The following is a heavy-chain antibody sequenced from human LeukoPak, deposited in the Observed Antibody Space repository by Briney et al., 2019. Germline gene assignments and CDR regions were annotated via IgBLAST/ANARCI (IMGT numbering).Heavy chain of an antibody. CDR3: AKDMGERTYFFDY. CDR2: ISWNSGSI. Sequence: GRSLRLSCAASGFTFDDYAMHWVRQAPGKGLEWVSGISWNSGSIGYADSVKGRFTISRDNAKNSLYLQMNSLRAEDTALYYCAKDMGERTYFFDYWGQGTLVTVSS. V-gene: IGHV3-9*01. CDR1: GFTFDDYA. J-gene: IGHJ4*02. D-gene: IGHD3-16*01.